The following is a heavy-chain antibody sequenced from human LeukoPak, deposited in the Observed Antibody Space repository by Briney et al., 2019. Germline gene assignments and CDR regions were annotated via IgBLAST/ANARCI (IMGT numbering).Heavy chain of an antibody. CDR2: ISGSGAST. CDR3: ARGGGLDV. J-gene: IGHJ6*02. V-gene: IGHV3-23*01. Sequence: GGSLRLSCLTSGFTLSTNAMSWVRQAPGKGLEWISGISGSGASTYYADSVKGRFTISRDDSRNTLYLQMSNLRAEDTAVYFCARGGGLDVWGQGATVTVSS. D-gene: IGHD3-16*01. CDR1: GFTLSTNA.